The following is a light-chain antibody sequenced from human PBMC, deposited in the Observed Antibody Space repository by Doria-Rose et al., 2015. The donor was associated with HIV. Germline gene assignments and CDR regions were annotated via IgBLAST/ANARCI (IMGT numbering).Light chain of an antibody. CDR3: HQYVTSWT. CDR1: QSFSSTY. Sequence: TQSPGTLSLSPGERATLSCRASQSFSSTYLAWYQQKPGQAPSLLIYDGSTRATGIPDRFSASGSGTDFTLTSNRLEPEDFALYYCHQYVTSWTFGQGTKVEI. J-gene: IGKJ1*01. V-gene: IGKV3-20*01. CDR2: DGS.